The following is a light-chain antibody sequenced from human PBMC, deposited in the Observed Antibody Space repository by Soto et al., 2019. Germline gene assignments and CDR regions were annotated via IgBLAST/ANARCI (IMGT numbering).Light chain of an antibody. CDR1: QSVSSN. CDR3: QQYNNWPPRVT. J-gene: IGKJ4*01. CDR2: DAS. Sequence: IVLTQSPATLSVSPGERATLSCRASQSVSSNLAWYQHKPGQAPRLLIYDASTRATGIPARFSGSGSGTDFTLTISSLQSEDFALYYCQQYNNWPPRVTFGGGTNVEIK. V-gene: IGKV3-15*01.